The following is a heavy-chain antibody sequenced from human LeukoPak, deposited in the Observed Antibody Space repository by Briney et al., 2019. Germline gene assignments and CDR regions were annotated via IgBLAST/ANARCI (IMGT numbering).Heavy chain of an antibody. V-gene: IGHV4-30-2*01. Sequence: SQTLSLTCAVSGGSISSGGYSWSWIRQPPGKGLEWIGYIYHSGSTYYNPSLKSRVTISVDRSKNRFSLKLSSVTAADTAVYYCARPYYYGSGSYAFDIWGQGTMVTVSS. CDR3: ARPYYYGSGSYAFDI. J-gene: IGHJ3*02. CDR2: IYHSGST. CDR1: GGSISSGGYS. D-gene: IGHD3-10*01.